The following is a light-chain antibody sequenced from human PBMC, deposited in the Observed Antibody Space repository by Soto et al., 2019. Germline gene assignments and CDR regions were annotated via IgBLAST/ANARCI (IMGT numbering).Light chain of an antibody. J-gene: IGKJ1*01. Sequence: EVVLTQSPGTLSLSPGERATLSCRASETVTSDYLAWYQQKPGQAPRLLFYGASSRATGIPDRFSGSGSGTDFTLTFSRQEPEDFAVYYCQQYGSSHGTFGQGTKVDIK. V-gene: IGKV3-20*01. CDR3: QQYGSSHGT. CDR2: GAS. CDR1: ETVTSDY.